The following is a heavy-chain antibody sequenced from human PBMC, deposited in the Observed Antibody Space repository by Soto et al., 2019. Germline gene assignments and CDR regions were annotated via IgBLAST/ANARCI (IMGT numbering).Heavy chain of an antibody. J-gene: IGHJ4*02. V-gene: IGHV2-5*02. CDR1: GFSLSTSGVG. D-gene: IGHD6-13*01. CDR3: AHRRGANGQQVVHQPFDY. Sequence: SGPTLVNPTQTLTLTCTFSGFSLSTSGVGVGWIRQPPGKALEWLALIYWDDDQRYSPSLKSRLTITKDTSKNQVVLTMTNMDPVDTAIYYCAHRRGANGQQVVHQPFDYWGQ. CDR2: IYWDDDQ.